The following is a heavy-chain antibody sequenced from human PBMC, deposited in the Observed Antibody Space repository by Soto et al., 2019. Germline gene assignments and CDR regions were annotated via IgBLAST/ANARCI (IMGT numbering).Heavy chain of an antibody. CDR2: INHSGST. J-gene: IGHJ6*03. V-gene: IGHV4-34*01. D-gene: IGHD1-26*01. CDR3: ARGGGSYYYYYYMDV. CDR1: GGAFSGYY. Sequence: SETLSLTCAVYGGAFSGYYWSWIRQPPGKGLEWIGEINHSGSTNYNPSFKSRVTISVDTSKNQFSRKLNSVTAADTAVYYCARGGGSYYYYYYMDVWGKGTTVTVSS.